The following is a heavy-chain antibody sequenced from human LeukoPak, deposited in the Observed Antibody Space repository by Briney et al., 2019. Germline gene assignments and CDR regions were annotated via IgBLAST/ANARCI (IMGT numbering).Heavy chain of an antibody. V-gene: IGHV3-21*01. CDR1: GITFSNYN. Sequence: GGSLRLSCAAPGITFSNYNLNWVRKAPGKGLGWISSITSSSSYTFYADSVKGRFTISRDNAKNSLYLQMNSLRVEDTAIYYCARDPYNGAYSEGYYYYYMDVWGKGTTVTVSS. CDR2: ITSSSSYT. D-gene: IGHD1-1*01. CDR3: ARDPYNGAYSEGYYYYYMDV. J-gene: IGHJ6*03.